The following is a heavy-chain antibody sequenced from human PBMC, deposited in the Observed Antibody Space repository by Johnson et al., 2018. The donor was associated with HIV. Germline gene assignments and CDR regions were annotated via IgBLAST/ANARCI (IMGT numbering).Heavy chain of an antibody. Sequence: QVQLVESGGGVVQPGRSLRLSCAASGFTFSSYAMHWVRQAPGKGLQWVAVMSFDETNSYDSDSVDVKGRFTISRDNSKNTLYLQMNSLRAEDTAVYYCAKLPGSGYYLDAFDIWGQGTMVTVSS. J-gene: IGHJ3*02. CDR2: MSFDETNS. D-gene: IGHD3-22*01. CDR3: AKLPGSGYYLDAFDI. CDR1: GFTFSSYA. V-gene: IGHV3-30-3*02.